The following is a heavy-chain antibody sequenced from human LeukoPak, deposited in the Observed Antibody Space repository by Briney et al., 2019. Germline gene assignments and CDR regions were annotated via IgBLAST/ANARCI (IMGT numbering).Heavy chain of an antibody. CDR3: ARRAGVRYYGSGSSQSGFDY. CDR2: IIPIFGTA. D-gene: IGHD3-10*01. Sequence: ASVKVSCKASRGTFSSYAISWVRQAPGQGLEWVGGIIPIFGTANYAQNLQGRVTITTDASTSTAYMDLSSLRYEDTGVYYCARRAGVRYYGSGSSQSGFDYWGQGTLVTVSS. J-gene: IGHJ4*02. CDR1: RGTFSSYA. V-gene: IGHV1-69*05.